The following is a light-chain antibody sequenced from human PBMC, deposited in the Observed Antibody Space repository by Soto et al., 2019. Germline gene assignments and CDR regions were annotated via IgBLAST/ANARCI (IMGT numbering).Light chain of an antibody. Sequence: DIQMTQSPSTLSASVEDRVTITCRASQSISSWLAWYQQKPGQAPKLLIYKASTLQSGVPSRFSGSGSGTEFTLAISSLRPDDSATYYCQQYNDNWTFGQGTKV. CDR1: QSISSW. CDR3: QQYNDNWT. J-gene: IGKJ1*01. V-gene: IGKV1-5*03. CDR2: KAS.